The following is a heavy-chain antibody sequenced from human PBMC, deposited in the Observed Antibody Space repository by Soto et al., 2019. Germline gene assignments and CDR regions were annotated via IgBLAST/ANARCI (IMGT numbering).Heavy chain of an antibody. CDR2: INPSGGST. D-gene: IGHD6-13*01. Sequence: ASVKVSCKASGYTFTSYYMHWVRQAPGQGLEWMGIINPSGGSTSYAQKFQGRVTMTRDKSISTAYLQWSSLKASDTAMYYCARHSAAYSSSWYTYSPIMDVWGQGTTVTVSS. CDR3: ARHSAAYSSSWYTYSPIMDV. J-gene: IGHJ6*01. V-gene: IGHV1-46*01. CDR1: GYTFTSYY.